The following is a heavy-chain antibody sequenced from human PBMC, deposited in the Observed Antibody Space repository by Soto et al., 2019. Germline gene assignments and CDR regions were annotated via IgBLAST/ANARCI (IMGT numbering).Heavy chain of an antibody. CDR1: GFSVSSRSYH. J-gene: IGHJ4*02. D-gene: IGHD6-6*01. Sequence: SETLSLTCTVSGFSVSSRSYHWSWIRQTPGKGLEWIGNIYYSGSTNYNPSLKSRGTISLDTSKNQFSLQLSSVTAADTAVYYCASMSIAARYNDYWGQGTLVTVSS. CDR2: IYYSGST. V-gene: IGHV4-61*01. CDR3: ASMSIAARYNDY.